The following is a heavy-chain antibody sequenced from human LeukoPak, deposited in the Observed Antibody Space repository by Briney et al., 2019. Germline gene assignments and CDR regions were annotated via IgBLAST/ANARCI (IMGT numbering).Heavy chain of an antibody. CDR2: ISYDGSNK. CDR1: GFTFSSYG. D-gene: IGHD6-19*01. Sequence: GRSLRLSCAASGFTFSSYGMHWVRQAPGKGLEWGAVISYDGSNKYYADSVKGRFTISRDNSKNTLYLQMNSLRAEDTAVYYCAKDKDSGEPVAGPSFFDYWGQGTLVTVSS. J-gene: IGHJ4*02. V-gene: IGHV3-30*18. CDR3: AKDKDSGEPVAGPSFFDY.